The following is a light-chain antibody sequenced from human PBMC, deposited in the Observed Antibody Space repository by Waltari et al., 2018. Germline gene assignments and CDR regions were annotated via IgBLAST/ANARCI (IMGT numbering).Light chain of an antibody. CDR3: TSYTSSHGLV. CDR2: DVS. J-gene: IGLJ1*01. CDR1: SRDVGGYNY. Sequence: QSALTQPASVSGSPGQSITISCTGTSRDVGGYNYLSWYQQHPGKAPKVVIFDVSYRPSGVSNRFSASKSGNTASLTISGRQAEDEADYYCTSYTSSHGLVFGTGTKVTVL. V-gene: IGLV2-14*03.